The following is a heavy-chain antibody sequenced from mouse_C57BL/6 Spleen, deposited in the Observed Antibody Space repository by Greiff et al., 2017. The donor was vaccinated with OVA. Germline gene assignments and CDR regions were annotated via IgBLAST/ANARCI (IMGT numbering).Heavy chain of an antibody. V-gene: IGHV1-72*01. CDR1: GYTFTSYW. J-gene: IGHJ2*01. CDR2: IDPNSGGT. D-gene: IGHD2-1*01. CDR3: ARGGNYVGLTVTPYYFDY. Sequence: QVQLQQPGAELVKPGASVKLSCKASGYTFTSYWMHWVKQRPGRGLEWIGRIDPNSGGTKYNEKFKSKATLTVDKPSSTAYMQLSSLTSEDSAIYYCARGGNYVGLTVTPYYFDYWGQGTTLTVSS.